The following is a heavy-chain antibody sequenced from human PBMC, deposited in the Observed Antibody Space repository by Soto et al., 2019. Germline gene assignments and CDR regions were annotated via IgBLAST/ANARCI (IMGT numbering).Heavy chain of an antibody. CDR2: IYYSGST. CDR3: ASSWYTSYYFDY. D-gene: IGHD2-2*02. CDR1: GGSISSGDYY. V-gene: IGHV4-30-4*01. J-gene: IGHJ4*02. Sequence: PSETLSLTCTVSGGSISSGDYYWSWIRQPPGKGLEWIGYIYYSGSTYYNPSLKSRFTISVDTSKNQFSLKLSSVTAADTAVYYCASSWYTSYYFDYWGQGTLVTVSS.